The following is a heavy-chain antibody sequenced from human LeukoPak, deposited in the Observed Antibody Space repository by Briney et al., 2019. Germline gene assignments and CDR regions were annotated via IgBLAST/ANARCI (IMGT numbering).Heavy chain of an antibody. D-gene: IGHD2-2*01. V-gene: IGHV1-18*04. J-gene: IGHJ4*02. Sequence: ASVKVSCKASGYTFSNYYISWVRQAPGQGLEWMGWISVYNGNANYVQKFQGRVTMTTDTSTSTAYMELRSLRSDDTAVYYCARGGVSNSWYRTPDYWGQGTLVTVSS. CDR3: ARGGVSNSWYRTPDY. CDR2: ISVYNGNA. CDR1: GYTFSNYY.